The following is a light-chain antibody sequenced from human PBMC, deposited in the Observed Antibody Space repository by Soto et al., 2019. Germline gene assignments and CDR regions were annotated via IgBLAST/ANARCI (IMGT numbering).Light chain of an antibody. Sequence: QSVLTQSASVSGSPGQSITISCTGSGSDVGGYDFVSWYQQHPGKAPKLMIYEVSNRPSGVSNRFSGSKSGNTASLTISGLQAEDEADYYCSSYTSISTLLFGTGTKVTVL. CDR2: EVS. J-gene: IGLJ1*01. V-gene: IGLV2-14*01. CDR3: SSYTSISTLL. CDR1: GSDVGGYDF.